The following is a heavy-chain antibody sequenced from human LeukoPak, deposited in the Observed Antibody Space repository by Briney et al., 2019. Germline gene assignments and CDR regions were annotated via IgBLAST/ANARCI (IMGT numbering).Heavy chain of an antibody. J-gene: IGHJ3*02. V-gene: IGHV4-59*08. Sequence: SSETLSLTCTVSGGSISSYYWSWIRQPPGKGLEWIGYIYYSGSTNYNPSLKSRVTISVDTSKTQFSLKLSSVTAADTAVYYCARLGSGGSFAFDIWGQGTMVTVSS. CDR3: ARLGSGGSFAFDI. CDR2: IYYSGST. CDR1: GGSISSYY. D-gene: IGHD2-15*01.